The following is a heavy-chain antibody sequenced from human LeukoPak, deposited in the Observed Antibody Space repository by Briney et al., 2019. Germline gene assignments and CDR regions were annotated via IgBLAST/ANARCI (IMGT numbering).Heavy chain of an antibody. Sequence: PGGSLRLSCAASGFTFSSYAMSWVRQAPGKGLEWVSAISGSGGSTYYAGSVKGRFTISRDNSKNTLYLQMNSLRAEDTAVYYCATVYYYDSSGSGFWGQGTLVTVSS. CDR1: GFTFSSYA. J-gene: IGHJ4*02. CDR2: ISGSGGST. CDR3: ATVYYYDSSGSGF. D-gene: IGHD3-22*01. V-gene: IGHV3-23*01.